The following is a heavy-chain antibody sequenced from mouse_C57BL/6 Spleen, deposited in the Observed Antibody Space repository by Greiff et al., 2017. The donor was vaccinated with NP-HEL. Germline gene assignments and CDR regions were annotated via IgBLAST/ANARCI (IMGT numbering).Heavy chain of an antibody. Sequence: EVQLQQSGAELVRPGASVKLSCTASGFNIKDDYMHWVKQRPEQGLEWIGWIDPENGDTEYASKFQGKATITADTSSNTAYLQLSSLTSEDTAVYYCTIYYGNYEGFAYWGQGTLVTVPA. J-gene: IGHJ3*01. CDR2: IDPENGDT. D-gene: IGHD2-1*01. CDR3: TIYYGNYEGFAY. CDR1: GFNIKDDY. V-gene: IGHV14-4*01.